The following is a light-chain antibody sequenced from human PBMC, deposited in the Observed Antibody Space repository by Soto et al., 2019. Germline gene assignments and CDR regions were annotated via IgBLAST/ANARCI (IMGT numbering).Light chain of an antibody. J-gene: IGKJ2*01. Sequence: EIVMTQSPATLSVSLGERATLSCRTSQSISSNLAWYQQKPGQAPRLLIYGAPTRATGIPDRFSGSGSGTDFTLTISSLQSEDFAVYFCQQYNNWRSYTFGQGTKVDIK. CDR2: GAP. V-gene: IGKV3-15*01. CDR3: QQYNNWRSYT. CDR1: QSISSN.